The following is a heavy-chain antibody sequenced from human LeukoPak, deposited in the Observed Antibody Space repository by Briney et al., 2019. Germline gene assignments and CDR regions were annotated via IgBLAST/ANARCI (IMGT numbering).Heavy chain of an antibody. CDR3: ARVERYSGYDYPIDYYYYYMDV. Sequence: SVKVSCKASGGTFSSYTISWLRQAPGQGLEWMGRIIPILGIANYAQKFQGRVTITADKSTSTAYMELSSLRSEDTAVYYCARVERYSGYDYPIDYYYYYMDVWGKGTTVTVSS. CDR2: IIPILGIA. CDR1: GGTFSSYT. J-gene: IGHJ6*03. D-gene: IGHD5-12*01. V-gene: IGHV1-69*02.